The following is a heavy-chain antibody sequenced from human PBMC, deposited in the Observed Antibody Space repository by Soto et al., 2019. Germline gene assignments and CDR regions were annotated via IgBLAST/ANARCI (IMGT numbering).Heavy chain of an antibody. CDR2: VYYSGNT. D-gene: IGHD6-13*01. Sequence: SETLSLTYTVSGGSISSYYWRWIRQPPGKGLEWIGYVYYSGNTNYNPSLESRVTISVDTSRNRFSLNLTSATAADTAVYYCARKGAAASYAHYYMDVWGRGTAVTVSS. CDR1: GGSISSYY. CDR3: ARKGAAASYAHYYMDV. V-gene: IGHV4-59*01. J-gene: IGHJ6*03.